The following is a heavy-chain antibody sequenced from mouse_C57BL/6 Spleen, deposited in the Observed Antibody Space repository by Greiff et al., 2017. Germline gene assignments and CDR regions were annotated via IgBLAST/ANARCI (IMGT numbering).Heavy chain of an antibody. D-gene: IGHD1-1*01. CDR1: GYTFTSYW. CDR2: IDPSDSYT. Sequence: VQLQQPGAELVMPGASVKLSCKASGYTFTSYWMHWVKQRPGQGLEWIGEIDPSDSYTNYNQKFKGKSTLTVDKSSSTAYMQLSSLTSEDSAVYYCARRVGSSYDWYFDVWGTGTTVTVSS. J-gene: IGHJ1*03. V-gene: IGHV1-69*01. CDR3: ARRVGSSYDWYFDV.